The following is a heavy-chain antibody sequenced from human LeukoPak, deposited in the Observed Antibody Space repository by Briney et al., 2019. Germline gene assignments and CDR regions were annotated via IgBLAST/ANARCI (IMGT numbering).Heavy chain of an antibody. V-gene: IGHV1-2*02. J-gene: IGHJ4*02. Sequence: ASVKVSCRASGYTFTGYYMHWMRQAPGQGLEWMGWINPSTGGTNYAQKFQGRVTMTRDMSLSTDDMELSRLRSDDTGVYGCARDRRGYSVYGYFVGDYWGQGTLVTVSS. D-gene: IGHD5/OR15-5a*01. CDR3: ARDRRGYSVYGYFVGDY. CDR2: INPSTGGT. CDR1: GYTFTGYY.